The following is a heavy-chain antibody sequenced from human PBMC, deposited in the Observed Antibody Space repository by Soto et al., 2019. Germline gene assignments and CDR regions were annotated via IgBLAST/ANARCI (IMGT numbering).Heavy chain of an antibody. CDR2: IYYSGST. D-gene: IGHD3-22*01. J-gene: IGHJ1*01. Sequence: SETLSLTCTVSGGSISSYYWSWIRQPPGKGLEWIGYIYYSGSTNYNPSLKSRVTISVDTSKNQFSLKLSSVTAADTAVYYCAMDYYDSSGYHQGYFQHWGQGTLVTVS. CDR3: AMDYYDSSGYHQGYFQH. CDR1: GGSISSYY. V-gene: IGHV4-59*01.